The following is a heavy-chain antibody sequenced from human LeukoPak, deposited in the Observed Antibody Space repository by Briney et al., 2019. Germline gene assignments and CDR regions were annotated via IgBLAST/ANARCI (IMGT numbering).Heavy chain of an antibody. J-gene: IGHJ3*01. CDR1: GGTFSSYA. CDR3: ATGYSSTWYESLDAFDV. Sequence: ASVKVSCKASGGTFSSYAISWVRQAPGQGLEWMGGIIPIFGTANYAQKFQGRVTITADKSTSTAYMELRSLRFDDTAVYYCATGYSSTWYESLDAFDVWGQGTMVTVSS. CDR2: IIPIFGTA. V-gene: IGHV1-69*06. D-gene: IGHD6-13*01.